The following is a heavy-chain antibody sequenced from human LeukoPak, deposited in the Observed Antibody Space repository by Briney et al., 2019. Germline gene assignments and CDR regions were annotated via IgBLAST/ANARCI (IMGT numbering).Heavy chain of an antibody. CDR3: AKTFRGDPEGDWFDP. J-gene: IGHJ5*02. D-gene: IGHD3-10*01. Sequence: SETLSLTCTVSGGSITESYWSWIRQSPGKGLEWIGHIYYSRSTNYNSSLKSRVTMSLDTSKNQVSLRLSSVTAADTAMYYCAKTFRGDPEGDWFDPWGQGTLVTVSS. CDR2: IYYSRST. V-gene: IGHV4-59*01. CDR1: GGSITESY.